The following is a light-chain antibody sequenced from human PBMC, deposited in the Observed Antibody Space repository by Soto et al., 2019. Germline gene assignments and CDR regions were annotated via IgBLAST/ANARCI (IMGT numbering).Light chain of an antibody. V-gene: IGKV1-5*01. J-gene: IGKJ1*01. CDR2: DAS. CDR1: QRISSW. CDR3: QQYDIYSRT. Sequence: DIQMTQSPSTLSASVGDRVTITCRASQRISSWLAWYQQKPGKAPKLLIYDASTLQSGVPSRFSGSGSGTEFTLTISSLQTDDFATYYCQQYDIYSRTFGQGTKVEIK.